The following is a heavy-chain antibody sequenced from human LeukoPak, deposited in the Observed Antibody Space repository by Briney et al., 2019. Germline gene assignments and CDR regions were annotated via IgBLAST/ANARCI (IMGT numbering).Heavy chain of an antibody. J-gene: IGHJ5*02. D-gene: IGHD4-23*01. Sequence: PSETLSLTCTVSGGSITSNNYYWGWIRQPPGKGLEWIGGISYGGSTHYNPSLKSRITISVDTSKNQCSLKLRSVTATDTAVYHCATSLGADYGGGHWFDPWGQGTLVTVSS. CDR1: GGSITSNNYY. CDR2: ISYGGST. CDR3: ATSLGADYGGGHWFDP. V-gene: IGHV4-39*01.